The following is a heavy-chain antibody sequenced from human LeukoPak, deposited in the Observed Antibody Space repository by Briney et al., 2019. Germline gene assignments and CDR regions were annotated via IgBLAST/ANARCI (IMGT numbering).Heavy chain of an antibody. Sequence: GGSLRLSCAASGFTFSTYAMSWVRQAPGKGLEWVSAISGSGVSTYYADSVKGRFTISRDNSKNTLYLQMNSLRAEDTAVFYCAKNITGTADFWGQGTMVTVSS. V-gene: IGHV3-23*01. J-gene: IGHJ3*01. CDR3: AKNITGTADF. CDR1: GFTFSTYA. CDR2: ISGSGVST. D-gene: IGHD1-20*01.